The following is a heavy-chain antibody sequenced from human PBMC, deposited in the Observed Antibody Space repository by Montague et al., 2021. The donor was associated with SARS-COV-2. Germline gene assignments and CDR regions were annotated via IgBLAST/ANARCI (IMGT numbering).Heavy chain of an antibody. CDR1: GGSFSGYY. V-gene: IGHV4-34*01. D-gene: IGHD3-10*01. CDR3: ARGARQGYGFRLGSFDS. Sequence: SETLSLTCTVYGGSFSGYYWNWIRQPPGKGLEWIGEINHSGSTNYNPSLKSRVTMSADTSKNRFSLKLSSVTAADTAVYYCARGARQGYGFRLGSFDSWGQGTLVTVSS. CDR2: INHSGST. J-gene: IGHJ4*02.